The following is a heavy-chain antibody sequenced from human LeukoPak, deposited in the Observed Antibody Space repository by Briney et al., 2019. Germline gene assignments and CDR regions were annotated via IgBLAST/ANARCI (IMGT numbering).Heavy chain of an antibody. Sequence: GGSLRLSCAASGFTFSSYEMNWVRQAPGKGLEWVSYISSSGSTIYYADSVKGRFTISRDNAKNSLYLQMNSLRAEDTAVYYCAKGGSYGPNYYYYMDVWGKGTTVTISS. J-gene: IGHJ6*03. V-gene: IGHV3-48*03. CDR2: ISSSGSTI. CDR1: GFTFSSYE. D-gene: IGHD1-26*01. CDR3: AKGGSYGPNYYYYMDV.